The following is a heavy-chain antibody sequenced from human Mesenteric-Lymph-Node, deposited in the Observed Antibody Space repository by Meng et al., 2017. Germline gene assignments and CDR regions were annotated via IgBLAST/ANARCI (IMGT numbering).Heavy chain of an antibody. D-gene: IGHD6-13*01. V-gene: IGHV4-34*01. CDR1: GGSFSVYY. CDR3: VSTSWYRVNY. J-gene: IGHJ4*02. CDR2: IHHSGRT. Sequence: QVRLRQGVAALFERAVPHALACAVYGGSFSVYYLLWIRQPPGKGLEWIGAIHHSGRTTYTPSLKSRVTISVDTSKNQFSLQLSSVTAADTAGYYCVSTSWYRVNYWGQGTLVTVSS.